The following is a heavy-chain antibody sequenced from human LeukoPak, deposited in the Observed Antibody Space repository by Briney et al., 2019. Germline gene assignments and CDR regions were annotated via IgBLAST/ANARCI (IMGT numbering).Heavy chain of an antibody. V-gene: IGHV4-34*01. J-gene: IGHJ4*02. CDR1: GGSFSVHY. CDR2: INHSGST. D-gene: IGHD6-6*01. CDR3: ARSPPAWYSSSSGALDY. Sequence: SETLSLTCAVYGGSFSVHYWSSIRQPPGKGLEWIGEINHSGSTNYNPPLKSRVTISVDTSKNQFSLKLSSVTAADTAVYYCARSPPAWYSSSSGALDYWGQGTLVTASS.